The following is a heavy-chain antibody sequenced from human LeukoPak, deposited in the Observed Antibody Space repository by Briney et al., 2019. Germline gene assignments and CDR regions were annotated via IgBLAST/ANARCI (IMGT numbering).Heavy chain of an antibody. CDR2: ISSSSSTI. CDR1: GFTFSSYS. V-gene: IGHV3-48*01. Sequence: GGSLRLSCAASGFTFSSYSMNWVRQAPGKGLEWVSYISSSSSTIYYADSVKGRFTISRDNAKNSLYLQMNSLRAEDTAVYYCARELLRNWFDPWGQGTLVTVSS. D-gene: IGHD2-21*01. J-gene: IGHJ5*02. CDR3: ARELLRNWFDP.